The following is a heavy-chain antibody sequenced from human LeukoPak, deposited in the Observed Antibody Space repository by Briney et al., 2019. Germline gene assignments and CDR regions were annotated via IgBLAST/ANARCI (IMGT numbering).Heavy chain of an antibody. V-gene: IGHV3-7*03. Sequence: PGGSLRDSCAAPGVTFSSDWMSSVRQGPGEGLEWVANIKQDGSEKYYVDSVKGRFTISRDNAKNSLYLQMNSLRAEDTAVYYCARVLGAAAVQLYFDYWGQGTLVTVSS. CDR3: ARVLGAAAVQLYFDY. J-gene: IGHJ4*02. D-gene: IGHD6-13*01. CDR1: GVTFSSDW. CDR2: IKQDGSEK.